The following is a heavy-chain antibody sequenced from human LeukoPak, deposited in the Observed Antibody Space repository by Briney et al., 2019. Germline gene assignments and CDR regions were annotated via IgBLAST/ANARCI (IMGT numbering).Heavy chain of an antibody. CDR3: ARTDIVATSWFDP. CDR2: INPNSGGT. J-gene: IGHJ5*02. D-gene: IGHD5-12*01. V-gene: IGHV1-2*02. Sequence: GSVKVSCKASGYTFTGYYMHWVRQAPGQGLEWMGWINPNSGGTNYAQKFQGRVTMTRDTSISTAYMELSRLRSDDTAVYYCARTDIVATSWFDPWGQGTLVTVSS. CDR1: GYTFTGYY.